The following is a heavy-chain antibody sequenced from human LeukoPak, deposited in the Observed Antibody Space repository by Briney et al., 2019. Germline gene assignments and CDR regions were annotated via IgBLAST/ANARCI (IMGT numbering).Heavy chain of an antibody. CDR2: ISSDGAST. CDR1: AFTSSSYV. D-gene: IGHD3-3*01. V-gene: IGHV3-64*05. J-gene: IGHJ4*02. Sequence: GGSLRLSRSASAFTSSSYVMHWGPEAPGRGLEYVSGISSDGASTYYADSVKGRFTISRDNSKNTLYVQMTSLRAEDTAVYYCVYQVQGVVKWGQGTLVTVSS. CDR3: VYQVQGVVK.